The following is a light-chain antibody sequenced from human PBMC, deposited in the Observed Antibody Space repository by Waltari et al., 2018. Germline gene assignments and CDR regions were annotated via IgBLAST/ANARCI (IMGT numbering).Light chain of an antibody. CDR2: EGS. CDR3: CSYAGSHV. J-gene: IGLJ1*01. Sequence: QSALTQPASVSGSPGQSITISCTGTSSDVGSYNLVSWYQKHPGKAPKLMIYEGSKRPSGVSNRFSGSKSGNTASLTISGLQAEDEADYYCCSYAGSHVFGTGTKVTVL. CDR1: SSDVGSYNL. V-gene: IGLV2-23*01.